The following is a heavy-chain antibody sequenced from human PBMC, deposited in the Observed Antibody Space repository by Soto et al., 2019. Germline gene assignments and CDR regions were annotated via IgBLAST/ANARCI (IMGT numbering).Heavy chain of an antibody. V-gene: IGHV1-69*12. CDR1: GGTFSSYA. CDR3: ARDGGQTTVATTGTFDY. J-gene: IGHJ4*02. CDR2: IIPIFGTA. Sequence: QVQLVQSGAEVKKPGSSVKVSCKASGGTFSSYAISWVRQAPGQGLEWMGGIIPIFGTANYAQKFQVRVTITADESTSTAYMELSSLRSEDTAVYYCARDGGQTTVATTGTFDYWGQGTLVTVSS. D-gene: IGHD4-4*01.